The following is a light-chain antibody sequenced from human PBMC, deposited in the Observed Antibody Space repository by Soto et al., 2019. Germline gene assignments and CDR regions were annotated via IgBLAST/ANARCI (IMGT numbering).Light chain of an antibody. J-gene: IGLJ1*01. CDR1: SSDVGGYTY. CDR3: SSYTSSKTFV. V-gene: IGLV2-14*01. CDR2: HVT. Sequence: QSVLTQPASVSGSPGQSITISCTGTSSDVGGYTYVSWYQQHPDKAPKLMVYHVTNRPSGVSSRFSGSKSGNTASLTISGLQAEDEAVYYCSSYTSSKTFVFGTGTKVTVL.